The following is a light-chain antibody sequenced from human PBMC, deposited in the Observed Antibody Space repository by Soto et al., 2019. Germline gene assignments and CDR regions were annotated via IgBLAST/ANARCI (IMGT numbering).Light chain of an antibody. Sequence: QSALTQPASVSGSPGQSITISCTGTSSDIGNYDFVSWYQQVPGTAPKAMIYEVSSRPSGVSNRFSCSKSGNTASLTISGLQAEEEAYYYCSSYTTSTSFILFGGGTKLTVL. J-gene: IGLJ2*01. CDR2: EVS. V-gene: IGLV2-14*01. CDR1: SSDIGNYDF. CDR3: SSYTTSTSFIL.